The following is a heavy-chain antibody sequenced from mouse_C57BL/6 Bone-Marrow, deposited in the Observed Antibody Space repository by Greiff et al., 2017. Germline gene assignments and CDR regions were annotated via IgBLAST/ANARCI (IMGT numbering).Heavy chain of an antibody. CDR3: ARYRGGLYYFDY. D-gene: IGHD3-3*01. J-gene: IGHJ2*01. V-gene: IGHV3-8*01. Sequence: ESGPGLAKPSQTLSLTCSVTGYSITRDYWNWIRKFPGNKLEYMWYISYSGSTYYNPSLKSRISITRDTSKNQYYLQLNSVTTEDTATYYCARYRGGLYYFDYWGQGTTLTVSS. CDR1: GYSITRDY. CDR2: ISYSGST.